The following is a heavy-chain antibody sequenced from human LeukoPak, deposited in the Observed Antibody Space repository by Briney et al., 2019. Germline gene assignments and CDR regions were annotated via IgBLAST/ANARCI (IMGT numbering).Heavy chain of an antibody. CDR1: GGSISSYY. Sequence: SETLSLTCTVSGGSISSYYWSWIRQPPGKGLEWIGEINHSGSTNYNPSLKSRVTISVDTSKNQFSLKLSSVTAADTAVYYCARGLYDFWSGYYTGLDYWGQGTLVTVSS. D-gene: IGHD3-3*01. J-gene: IGHJ4*02. CDR3: ARGLYDFWSGYYTGLDY. CDR2: INHSGST. V-gene: IGHV4-34*01.